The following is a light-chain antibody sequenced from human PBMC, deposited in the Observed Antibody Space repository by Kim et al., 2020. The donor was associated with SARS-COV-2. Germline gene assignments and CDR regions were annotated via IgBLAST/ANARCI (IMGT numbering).Light chain of an antibody. V-gene: IGKV2D-29*02. J-gene: IGKJ5*01. Sequence: PASISGKSSQSLLHSDGKTYLYWYLQKPGQSPHLLICEVSNRFSGVPERFSGSGSGTDFTLKISRVESEDVGAYYCMQTRQLPITFGQGTRLEIK. CDR3: MQTRQLPIT. CDR1: QSLLHSDGKTY. CDR2: EVS.